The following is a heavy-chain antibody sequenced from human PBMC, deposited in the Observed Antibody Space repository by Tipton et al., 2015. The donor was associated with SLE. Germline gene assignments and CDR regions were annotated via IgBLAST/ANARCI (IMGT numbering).Heavy chain of an antibody. J-gene: IGHJ6*02. Sequence: SLRLSCAASGFTFDTYAMHWVRQAPGKGLEWVSLIDGDGTYTHYADSMKGRFIISRDNNKNSLYLQMNSLRTEDTALYYCAKPVGAEDGYYYYSMEVWGPGTAVTVSS. CDR3: AKPVGAEDGYYYYSMEV. D-gene: IGHD1-26*01. CDR2: IDGDGTYT. CDR1: GFTFDTYA. V-gene: IGHV3-43*02.